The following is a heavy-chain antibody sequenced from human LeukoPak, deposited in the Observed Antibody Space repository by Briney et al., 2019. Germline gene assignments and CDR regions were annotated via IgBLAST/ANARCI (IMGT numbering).Heavy chain of an antibody. CDR1: GFTFSSYA. V-gene: IGHV3-64*01. CDR2: ISSNGGST. J-gene: IGHJ5*02. Sequence: GGSLRLSCAASGFTFSSYAMHWVRQAPGKGLEYVSAISSNGGSTYYANSVKGRFTISRDNSKNTLYLQMGSLRAEDMAVYYCARGSTFNWFDPWGQGTLVTVSS. CDR3: ARGSTFNWFDP. D-gene: IGHD2/OR15-2a*01.